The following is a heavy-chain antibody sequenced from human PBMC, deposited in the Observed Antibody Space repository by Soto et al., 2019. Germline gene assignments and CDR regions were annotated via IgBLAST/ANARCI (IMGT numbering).Heavy chain of an antibody. V-gene: IGHV4-39*01. CDR1: GDSIGSDSYY. CDR3: PRTIFGVERVFDN. J-gene: IGHJ4*02. D-gene: IGHD3-3*01. Sequence: QRQIQESGPGLVKPSETLSLACTVSGDSIGSDSYYWGWIRQPPGKGLEWIAVIFYSGTTYYNPSLRSRITVSADTSNNPFSLKLKSVTAADTAVYYCPRTIFGVERVFDNWGQGTLVAVSS. CDR2: IFYSGTT.